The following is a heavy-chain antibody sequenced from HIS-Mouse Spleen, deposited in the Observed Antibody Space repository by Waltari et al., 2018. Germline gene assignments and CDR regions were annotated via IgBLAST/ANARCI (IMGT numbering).Heavy chain of an antibody. CDR2: IYSGGST. CDR3: AREERIREYYFDY. CDR1: GFTVSSNY. Sequence: EVQLVETGGGLIQPGGSLRLSCAASGFTVSSNYMIWVGQAPGKGLEWVSVIYSGGSTYYADSVKGRFTISRDNSKNTLYLQMNSLRAEDTAVYYCAREERIREYYFDYWGQGTLVTVSS. J-gene: IGHJ4*02. D-gene: IGHD2-15*01. V-gene: IGHV3-53*02.